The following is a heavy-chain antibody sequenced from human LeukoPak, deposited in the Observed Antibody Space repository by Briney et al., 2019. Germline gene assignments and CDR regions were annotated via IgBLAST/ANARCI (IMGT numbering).Heavy chain of an antibody. CDR2: ISWNSGSI. CDR1: GFTFDDYA. V-gene: IGHV3-9*01. J-gene: IGHJ6*02. D-gene: IGHD3-10*01. Sequence: PGRSLRLSCAASGFTFDDYAMRWVRQAPGKGLEWVSGISWNSGSIGYADSVKGRFTISRDNAKNSLYLQMNSLRAEDTALYYCAKEVYGSGSYWGMDVWGQGTTVTVSS. CDR3: AKEVYGSGSYWGMDV.